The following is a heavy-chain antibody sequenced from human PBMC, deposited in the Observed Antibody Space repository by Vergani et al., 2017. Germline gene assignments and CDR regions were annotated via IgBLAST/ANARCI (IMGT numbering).Heavy chain of an antibody. D-gene: IGHD2-2*01. CDR1: GFTFNSYW. CDR3: ARSGTSYLSYYMDV. Sequence: EVQLVESGGGLVQPGGSLRLSCAASGFTFNSYWMTWVRQAPGKGLEWVANIKQDGGEEYYVDSVKGRFSISRDNAKNSLYLQMNSLRAEDTAVYYCARSGTSYLSYYMDVWGKXP. CDR2: IKQDGGEE. J-gene: IGHJ6*03. V-gene: IGHV3-7*01.